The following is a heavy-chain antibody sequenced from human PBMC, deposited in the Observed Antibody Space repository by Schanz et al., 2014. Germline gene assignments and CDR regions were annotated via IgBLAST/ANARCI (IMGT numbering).Heavy chain of an antibody. CDR2: ISASGGST. D-gene: IGHD2-15*01. Sequence: VQLVESGGGLIQPGGSLRLSCAASGFTFSSYAMSWVRQAPGKGLEWVSTISASGGSTYYADSVKGRFTISRDNSKKILYLQMNSLRAEDTAVFYCAKGMGYCSGGTCYDYYYYGLDVWGQGTTVTVSS. CDR1: GFTFSSYA. J-gene: IGHJ6*02. V-gene: IGHV3-23*04. CDR3: AKGMGYCSGGTCYDYYYYGLDV.